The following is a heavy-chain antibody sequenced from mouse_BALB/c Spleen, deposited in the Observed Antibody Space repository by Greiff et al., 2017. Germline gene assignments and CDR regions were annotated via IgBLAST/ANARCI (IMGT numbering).Heavy chain of an antibody. J-gene: IGHJ2*01. V-gene: IGHV1-63*02. D-gene: IGHD2-1*01. CDR3: ARSRGNYGYFDY. CDR2: IYPGGGYT. CDR1: GYTFTNYW. Sequence: VQLQQSGAELVRPGTSVKISCKASGYTFTNYWLGWVKQRPGHGLEWIGDIYPGGGYTNYNEKFKGKATLTADTSSSTAYMQLSSLTSEDSAVYFCARSRGNYGYFDYWGQGTTLTVSS.